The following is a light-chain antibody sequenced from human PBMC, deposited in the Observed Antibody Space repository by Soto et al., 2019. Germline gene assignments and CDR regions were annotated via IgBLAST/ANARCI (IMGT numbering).Light chain of an antibody. CDR2: GAT. CDR1: QTISIY. V-gene: IGKV1-39*01. J-gene: IGKJ2*01. Sequence: DIRMTQSPSSLSASVGDRVTITCRASQTISIYLNWYQVKPGKAPNLLIYGATRLQTGVPSRFTRSGSGTEFSLTITSLQPEDLATYFCQESDSFPYTFGQGTRLEIK. CDR3: QESDSFPYT.